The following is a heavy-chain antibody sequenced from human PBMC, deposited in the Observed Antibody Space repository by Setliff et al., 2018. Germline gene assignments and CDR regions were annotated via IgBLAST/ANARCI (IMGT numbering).Heavy chain of an antibody. D-gene: IGHD6-13*01. J-gene: IGHJ4*02. CDR2: INPGGGSA. CDR1: GYSFTSYY. V-gene: IGHV1-46*01. Sequence: ASVKVSCKAPGYSFTSYYIHWVRQAPGQGLEWMGIINPGGGSASVVDNFQDRVTMTRDTSTSTVYLDLSSLRSEDTAVYYCARGGKAADARKGLFENWGQGTLVTVSS. CDR3: ARGGKAADARKGLFEN.